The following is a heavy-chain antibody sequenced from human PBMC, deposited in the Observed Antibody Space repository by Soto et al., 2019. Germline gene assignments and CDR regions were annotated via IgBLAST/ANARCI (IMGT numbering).Heavy chain of an antibody. CDR1: GYKVSTWHKFTSYW. Sequence: GESPKISCMGSGYKVSTWHKFTSYWIAWVRQMPGEGLEWMGIIYPGDSDTRYSPSVEGQVTISVDKSTTTAYLQWSSLKASDTAMYYCARVSGSGTYTFSSYYYPMDVWGQGTTVTVSS. V-gene: IGHV5-51*01. J-gene: IGHJ6*02. CDR3: ARVSGSGTYTFSSYYYPMDV. CDR2: IYPGDSDT. D-gene: IGHD3-10*01.